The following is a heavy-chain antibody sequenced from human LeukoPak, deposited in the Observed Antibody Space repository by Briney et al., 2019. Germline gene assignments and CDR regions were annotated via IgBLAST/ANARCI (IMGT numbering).Heavy chain of an antibody. J-gene: IGHJ2*01. CDR1: GGSFSGYY. V-gene: IGHV4-34*01. Sequence: SETLSLTCAVYGGSFSGYYWSWIRQPPGKGLEWIGEINRSGSTNYNPSLKSRVTISVDTSKNQFSLKLSSVTAADTAVYYCARGDYALDLWGRGTLVTVSS. D-gene: IGHD4-17*01. CDR3: ARGDYALDL. CDR2: INRSGST.